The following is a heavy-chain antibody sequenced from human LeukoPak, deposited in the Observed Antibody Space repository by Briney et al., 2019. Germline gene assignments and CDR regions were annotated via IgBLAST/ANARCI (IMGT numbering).Heavy chain of an antibody. CDR3: ASSTPGYGDYFPMFDY. J-gene: IGHJ4*02. CDR2: IIPIFGTA. CDR1: GGTFSSYA. Sequence: GASVKVSCKASGGTFSSYAISWVRQAPGQGLEWMGGIIPIFGTANYAQKFQGRVTITADESTSTAYMELSSLRSEDTAVYYCASSTPGYGDYFPMFDYWGQGTLVTVSS. V-gene: IGHV1-69*13. D-gene: IGHD4-17*01.